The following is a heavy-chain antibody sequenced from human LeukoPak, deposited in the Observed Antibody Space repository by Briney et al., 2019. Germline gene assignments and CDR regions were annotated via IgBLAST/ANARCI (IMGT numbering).Heavy chain of an antibody. D-gene: IGHD1-26*01. J-gene: IGHJ3*02. CDR1: GFTFSSYW. CDR2: INSDGSGT. V-gene: IGHV3-74*01. CDR3: ARGGSPPEALGDTFDI. Sequence: GGSLRLSCAASGFTFSSYWMHWVRRAPGKGLVWVSRINSDGSGTSYADSVKGRFTISRDNAKNTLYLQMNSLRAEHTAVYYCARGGSPPEALGDTFDIWGQGTMVTVSS.